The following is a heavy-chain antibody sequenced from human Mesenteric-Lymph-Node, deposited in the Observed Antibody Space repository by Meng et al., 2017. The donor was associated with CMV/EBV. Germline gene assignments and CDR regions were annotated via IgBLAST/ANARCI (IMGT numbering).Heavy chain of an antibody. CDR1: GFTFSGYS. J-gene: IGHJ4*02. V-gene: IGHV3-21*01. Sequence: GESLKISCAASGFTFSGYSMNWVRQAPGKGLEWVSSISRSSYYTYYADSVKGRFTISRDNSKNTLDLQMNSLKTEDTAVYYCARGTHSGSYLIDYWGQGTLVTVSS. D-gene: IGHD3-10*01. CDR2: ISRSSYYT. CDR3: ARGTHSGSYLIDY.